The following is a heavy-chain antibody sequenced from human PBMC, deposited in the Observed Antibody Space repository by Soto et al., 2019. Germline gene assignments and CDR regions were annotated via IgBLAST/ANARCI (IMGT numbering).Heavy chain of an antibody. D-gene: IGHD5-12*01. CDR2: INHSGST. J-gene: IGHJ4*02. V-gene: IGHV4-34*01. Sequence: SETLSLTCAVYGGSFSGYYWSWIRQPPGKGLEWIGEINHSGSTNYNPSLKSRVTISVDTSKNQFSLKLSSVTAADTAVYYCARGGDGYNYDYWGQGTLVTVSS. CDR3: ARGGDGYNYDY. CDR1: GGSFSGYY.